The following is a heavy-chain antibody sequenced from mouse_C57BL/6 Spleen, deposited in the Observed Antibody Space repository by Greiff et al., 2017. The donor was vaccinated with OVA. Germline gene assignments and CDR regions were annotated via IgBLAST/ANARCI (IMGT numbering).Heavy chain of an antibody. CDR3: ARRGTATWFAY. Sequence: VKLQQPGAELVRPGSSVKLSCKASGYTFTSYWMDWVKQRPGQGLEWIGNIYPSDSETHYNQKFKDKATLTVDKSSSTAYMQLSSLTSEDSAVYYCARRGTATWFAYWGQGTLVTVSA. J-gene: IGHJ3*01. CDR2: IYPSDSET. V-gene: IGHV1-61*01. CDR1: GYTFTSYW. D-gene: IGHD4-1*01.